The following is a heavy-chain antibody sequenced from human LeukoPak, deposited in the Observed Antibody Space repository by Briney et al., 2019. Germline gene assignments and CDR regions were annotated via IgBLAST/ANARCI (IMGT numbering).Heavy chain of an antibody. CDR1: GYTFTNYV. Sequence: APVKVSCKASGYTFTNYVMHWVPQAPGQRLEWMGWINAAHGNTKYSQEFQGRVTITRDTFASTAYMELSSLRSEDTAVYYCARVVRYSSGPLTDLFPYSFDYWGQGTLVTVSS. J-gene: IGHJ4*02. D-gene: IGHD6-19*01. CDR3: ARVVRYSSGPLTDLFPYSFDY. V-gene: IGHV1-3*03. CDR2: INAAHGNT.